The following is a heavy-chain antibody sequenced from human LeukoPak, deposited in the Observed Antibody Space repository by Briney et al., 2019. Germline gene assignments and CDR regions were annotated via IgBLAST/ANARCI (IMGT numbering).Heavy chain of an antibody. CDR3: GREVPGGATILDY. D-gene: IGHD1-26*01. Sequence: GGSLRLSCAASGFTLSNYWMSWVRQAPGKGLEWGANIKEDGSEKNYVDSVKGRFTISRDNAKNLLYLQMNSLRGDDTAVYYCGREVPGGATILDYWGQGTLVTVSS. V-gene: IGHV3-7*04. CDR2: IKEDGSEK. J-gene: IGHJ4*02. CDR1: GFTLSNYW.